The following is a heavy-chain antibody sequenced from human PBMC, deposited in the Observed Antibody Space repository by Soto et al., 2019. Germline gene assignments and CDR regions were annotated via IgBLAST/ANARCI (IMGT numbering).Heavy chain of an antibody. CDR3: TRQARGYCSSTSCYDFDY. CDR1: GFTFSGSA. CDR2: IRSKANSYAT. J-gene: IGHJ4*02. V-gene: IGHV3-73*01. D-gene: IGHD2-2*01. Sequence: GGSLRLSCAASGFTFSGSAMHWVRQASGKGLEWVGRIRSKANSYATAYAASVKGRFTISRDDSKNTAYLQMNSLKTEDTAVYYCTRQARGYCSSTSCYDFDYWGQGTLVTVSS.